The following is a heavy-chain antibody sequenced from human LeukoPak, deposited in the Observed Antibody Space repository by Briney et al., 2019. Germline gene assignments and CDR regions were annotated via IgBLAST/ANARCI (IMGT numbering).Heavy chain of an antibody. J-gene: IGHJ3*02. Sequence: GGSLRPSCAASGFTFSNAWMSWVRQAPGKGLEWVGRIKSKTDGGTTDYAAPVKGRFTISRDDSKNTLYLQMNSLKTEDTAVYYCTTDSSGYYDAFDIWGQGTMVTVSS. V-gene: IGHV3-15*01. D-gene: IGHD3-22*01. CDR1: GFTFSNAW. CDR2: IKSKTDGGTT. CDR3: TTDSSGYYDAFDI.